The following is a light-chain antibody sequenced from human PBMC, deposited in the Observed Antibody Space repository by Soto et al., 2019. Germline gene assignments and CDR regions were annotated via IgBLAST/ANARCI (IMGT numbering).Light chain of an antibody. CDR2: EVS. V-gene: IGLV2-14*01. J-gene: IGLJ1*01. CDR3: CSYTSANTFV. Sequence: STLTQPASVSGSPGQSITISFTGTISDVGGYNYVSWYQHHPGKAPKFMIYEVSNRPSGVSNRFSGSKSGNTASLTISGLQAEDEADYYCCSYTSANTFVFGTWTKVTVL. CDR1: ISDVGGYNY.